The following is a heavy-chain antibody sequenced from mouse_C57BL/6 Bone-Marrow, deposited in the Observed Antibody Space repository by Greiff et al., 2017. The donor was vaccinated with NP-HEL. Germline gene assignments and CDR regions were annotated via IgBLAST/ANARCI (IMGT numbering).Heavy chain of an antibody. V-gene: IGHV14-4*01. CDR1: GFNIKDDY. J-gene: IGHJ3*01. D-gene: IGHD3-2*02. CDR3: TTAQATFPFAY. Sequence: EVQLVESGAELVRPGASVKLSCTASGFNIKDDYMHWVKQRPEQGLEWIGWIDPENGDTEYASKFQGKATITADTSSNTAYLQLSSLTSEDTAVYYCTTAQATFPFAYWGQGTLVTVSA. CDR2: IDPENGDT.